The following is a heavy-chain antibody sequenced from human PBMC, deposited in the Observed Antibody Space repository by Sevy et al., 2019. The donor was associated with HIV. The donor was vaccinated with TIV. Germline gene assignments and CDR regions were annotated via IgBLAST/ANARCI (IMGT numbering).Heavy chain of an antibody. D-gene: IGHD2-2*01. J-gene: IGHJ3*02. CDR2: ISGISNYM. V-gene: IGHV3-21*06. CDR3: ARTGCSITSCLTADAFDI. CDR1: GFTFSSYS. Sequence: GGSLRLSCAASGFTFSSYSMNWVRQAPGKGLERVSSISGISNYMYYADSVKGRFTISRDNAKSSLYLQMNSLRAEDTAVYYCARTGCSITSCLTADAFDIWGQGTLVTVSS.